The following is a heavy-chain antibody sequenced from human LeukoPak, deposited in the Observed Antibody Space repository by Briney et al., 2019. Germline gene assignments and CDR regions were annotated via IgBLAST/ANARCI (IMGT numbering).Heavy chain of an antibody. CDR3: ARGHLTVGATLYYYYYYMDV. CDR2: MYYTGRS. D-gene: IGHD1-26*01. V-gene: IGHV4-59*12. Sequence: SETLSLTCTVSGASITSYYWSWLRQSPGKGLEWIGHMYYTGRSDYNPSLTSRVTMSVDTSKSQFSLKLSSVTAADTAVYYCARGHLTVGATLYYYYYYMDVWGKGTTVTVSS. CDR1: GASITSYY. J-gene: IGHJ6*03.